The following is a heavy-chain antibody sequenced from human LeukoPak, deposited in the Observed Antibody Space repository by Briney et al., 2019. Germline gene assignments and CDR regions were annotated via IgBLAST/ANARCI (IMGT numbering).Heavy chain of an antibody. V-gene: IGHV4-39*01. CDR3: ARVTTVTTVYFDY. CDR1: GGSISSSSYY. CDR2: IYYSGST. J-gene: IGHJ4*02. Sequence: SETLSLTCTVSGGSISSSSYYWGWIRQPPGKGLEWIGNIYYSGSTYYNPSLKSRVSISVDTSKNQVSLKLSSVTAADTAVYYCARVTTVTTVYFDYWGQGTLVTVSS. D-gene: IGHD4-11*01.